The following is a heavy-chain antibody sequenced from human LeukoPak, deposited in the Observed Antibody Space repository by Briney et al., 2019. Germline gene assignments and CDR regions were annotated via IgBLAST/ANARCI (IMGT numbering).Heavy chain of an antibody. CDR1: GFTFSNYW. J-gene: IGHJ4*01. Sequence: PGGSLRLSCAASGFTFSNYWMSWVRQAPGKGLEWVANIKQDRSEKYYVDSVKGRFTISRDNAKNSLYLQMNSLRPEDTALYYCSTEPRSLLYWGHGTLVTVSS. V-gene: IGHV3-7*03. CDR3: STEPRSLLY. D-gene: IGHD4-17*01. CDR2: IKQDRSEK.